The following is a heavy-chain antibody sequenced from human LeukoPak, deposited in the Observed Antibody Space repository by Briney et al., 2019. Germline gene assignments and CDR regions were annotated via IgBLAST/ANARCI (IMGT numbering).Heavy chain of an antibody. CDR2: VSPSGDIT. J-gene: IGHJ6*03. CDR1: GFIFSSHG. D-gene: IGHD6-19*01. V-gene: IGHV3-23*01. CDR3: AKEAIAVAYYYYYMDV. Sequence: PGGTLRLSCAASGFIFSSHGMNWVRQAPGKGLEWVSGVSPSGDITYYADSVKGRFTISRDNSKNTLYLQMNSLRAEDTAVYYCAKEAIAVAYYYYYMDVWGKGTTVTVSS.